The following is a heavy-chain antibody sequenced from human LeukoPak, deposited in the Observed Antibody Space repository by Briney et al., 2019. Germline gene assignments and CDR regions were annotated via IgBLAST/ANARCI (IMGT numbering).Heavy chain of an antibody. J-gene: IGHJ4*02. Sequence: SNYWSWVRQAPGKGLEWVANIKQDGSEKYYVDSVKGRFTISEDNAKNSLYLQMNSLRAEDTAVYYCARDHDYGSDYWGQGTLVTVSS. V-gene: IGHV3-7*04. CDR1: SNYW. D-gene: IGHD4-17*01. CDR3: ARDHDYGSDY. CDR2: IKQDGSEK.